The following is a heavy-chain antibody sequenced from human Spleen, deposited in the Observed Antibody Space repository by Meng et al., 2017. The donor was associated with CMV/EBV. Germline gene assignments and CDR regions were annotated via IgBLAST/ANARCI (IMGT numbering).Heavy chain of an antibody. Sequence: GSLRLSCSVSDFSIASGYHWGWIRQPPGKGLEWIGSVYHTGTTYSHPSLKSRVSISVDTSNNQFSLKLSSATAADTAVYYCAREAYAHSDYWGQGTLVTVSS. J-gene: IGHJ4*01. CDR2: VYHTGTT. CDR1: DFSIASGYH. V-gene: IGHV4-38-2*02. CDR3: AREAYAHSDY. D-gene: IGHD3-16*01.